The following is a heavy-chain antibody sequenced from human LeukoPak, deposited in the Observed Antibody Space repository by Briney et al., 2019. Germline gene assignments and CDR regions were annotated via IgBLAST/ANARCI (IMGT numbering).Heavy chain of an antibody. D-gene: IGHD1-1*01. CDR3: ARASNRNSINFDY. Sequence: GGSLRLSCAASGFTFSSYWMHWVGQAPGKGLVWSSRINGDGSTSNYADSVKGRFTISRDNAKNTLYLQMNSLRAEDTAVYYCARASNRNSINFDYWGQGTLVTVSS. V-gene: IGHV3-74*01. CDR2: INGDGSTS. J-gene: IGHJ4*02. CDR1: GFTFSSYW.